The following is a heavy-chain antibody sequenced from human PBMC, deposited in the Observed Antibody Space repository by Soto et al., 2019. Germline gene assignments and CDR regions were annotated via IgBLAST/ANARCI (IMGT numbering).Heavy chain of an antibody. CDR2: IGHSGAT. CDR1: GHSITTGYQ. V-gene: IGHV4-38-2*01. J-gene: IGHJ4*02. Sequence: PSETRSLTCDVSGHSITTGYQWGWLRQPPGKGVEWIATIGHSGATYYNPSLESRVTISXXXSXXXXSLXLTXXSAXDTALYFCARGSAYGRYFDFWGQGTPVTVSS. D-gene: IGHD3-10*01. CDR3: ARGSAYGRYFDF.